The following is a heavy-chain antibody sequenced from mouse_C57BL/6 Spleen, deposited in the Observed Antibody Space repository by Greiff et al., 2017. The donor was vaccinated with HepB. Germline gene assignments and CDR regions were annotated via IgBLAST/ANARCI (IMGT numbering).Heavy chain of an antibody. CDR2: IWTGGGT. Sequence: VKLMESGPGLVAPSQSLSITCTVSGFSLTSYAISWVRQPPGKGLEWLGVIWTGGGTNYNSALKSRLSISKDNSKSQVFLKMNSLQTDDTARYYCARREGYYNYAMDYWGQGTSVTVSS. D-gene: IGHD2-12*01. CDR3: ARREGYYNYAMDY. CDR1: GFSLTSYA. J-gene: IGHJ4*01. V-gene: IGHV2-9-1*01.